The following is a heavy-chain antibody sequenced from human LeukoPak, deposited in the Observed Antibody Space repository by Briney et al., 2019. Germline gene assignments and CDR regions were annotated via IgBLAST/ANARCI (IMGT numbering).Heavy chain of an antibody. J-gene: IGHJ3*02. Sequence: ESGPTLVKPTQTLTLTCTFSGFSLSTSGVGVGWIRQPPGKALEWLALIYWDDDKLYSPSLKSGLTITKDTSKNQVVLTMTNMDPVDTATYYCAHFGFKGYCSSTSCYAANAFDIWGQGTLVTVSS. CDR2: IYWDDDK. D-gene: IGHD2-2*01. V-gene: IGHV2-5*02. CDR1: GFSLSTSGVG. CDR3: AHFGFKGYCSSTSCYAANAFDI.